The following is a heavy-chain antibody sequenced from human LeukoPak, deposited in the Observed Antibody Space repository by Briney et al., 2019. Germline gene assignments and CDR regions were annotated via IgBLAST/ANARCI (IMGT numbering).Heavy chain of an antibody. CDR1: GGSISSYY. Sequence: SETQSLTCTVSGGSISSYYWSWIRQPPGKGLEWIGEINHSGSTNYNPSLKSRVTISVDTSKNQFSLKLSSVTAADTAVYYCARLCGGDCYSGLSGFDYWGQGTLVTVSS. CDR3: ARLCGGDCYSGLSGFDY. CDR2: INHSGST. D-gene: IGHD2-21*02. V-gene: IGHV4-34*01. J-gene: IGHJ4*02.